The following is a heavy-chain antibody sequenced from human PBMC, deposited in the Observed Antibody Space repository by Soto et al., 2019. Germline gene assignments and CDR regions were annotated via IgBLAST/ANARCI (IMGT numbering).Heavy chain of an antibody. CDR2: ISGSGDST. D-gene: IGHD3-10*01. V-gene: IGHV3-23*01. J-gene: IGHJ5*02. Sequence: EVQLLESGGGLVQPGGSLRLSCAASGFTFSSYAMSWVRQTPGKGLEWVSAISGSGDSTYYADSVKGRFTISRDNPKTTLYLQTNSLTAEDTAVYYWAKPRWGSDNSFDPWGQGTLVTVSS. CDR3: AKPRWGSDNSFDP. CDR1: GFTFSSYA.